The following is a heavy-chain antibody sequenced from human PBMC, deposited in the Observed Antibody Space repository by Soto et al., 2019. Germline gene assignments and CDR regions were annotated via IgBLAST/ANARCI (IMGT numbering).Heavy chain of an antibody. CDR3: AKKVNSGPGSQYFDY. Sequence: GESLKISCAASGFTFSSYSMSWVRQAPGKGLEWVSGFRTGGDDGTTYYADSVKGRFTISRDNSKNTLFLQMNSLRAEDTAIYYCAKKVNSGPGSQYFDYWGQGTLVTVSS. CDR2: FRTGGDDGTT. D-gene: IGHD3-10*01. CDR1: GFTFSSYS. V-gene: IGHV3-23*01. J-gene: IGHJ4*02.